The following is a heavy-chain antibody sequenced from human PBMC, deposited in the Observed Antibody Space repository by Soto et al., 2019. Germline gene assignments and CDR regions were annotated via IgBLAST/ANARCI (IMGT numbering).Heavy chain of an antibody. CDR3: ARGVRD. Sequence: QVQLQESGPGLVKPSQTLSLTCTVSGGSISSGGYHWSWIRQHPGKGLEWIGYIYYSGSTSYNPSLKSRVTISENTSKNQFSLKLSSVTAADTAVYFCARGVRDWGQGTLVTVSS. V-gene: IGHV4-31*03. CDR1: GGSISSGGYH. CDR2: IYYSGST. D-gene: IGHD3-10*01. J-gene: IGHJ4*02.